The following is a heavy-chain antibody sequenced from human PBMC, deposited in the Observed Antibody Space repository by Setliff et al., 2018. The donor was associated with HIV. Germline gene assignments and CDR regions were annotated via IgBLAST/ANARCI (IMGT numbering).Heavy chain of an antibody. J-gene: IGHJ6*03. CDR2: IRHNGNTA. Sequence: PGGSLRLSCAASGFTFNNAWMTWVRQAPGKGLEWVAFIRHNGNTAYYGDSVKGRFIMSRDNSENTVSLEMNNLRLEDAGVYYCARGRRPVDVVSTIIRYYYYMGVWGKGTTVTVSS. V-gene: IGHV3-30*02. D-gene: IGHD5-12*01. CDR1: GFTFNNAW. CDR3: ARGRRPVDVVSTIIRYYYYMGV.